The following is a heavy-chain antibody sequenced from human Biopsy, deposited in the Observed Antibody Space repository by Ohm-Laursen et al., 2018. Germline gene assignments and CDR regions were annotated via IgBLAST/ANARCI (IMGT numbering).Heavy chain of an antibody. CDR2: IWYDGSNK. Sequence: SSLRLSCAAPGFTFSIYGMHWVRQAPGKGLEWVAVIWYDGSNKYYADSVKGRFTISRDGPKNTLYLQMNSLRAEDTAVYYCAREGDDSSGYTPHYFDYWGQGTLVTVSS. V-gene: IGHV3-33*01. CDR3: AREGDDSSGYTPHYFDY. D-gene: IGHD3-22*01. J-gene: IGHJ4*02. CDR1: GFTFSIYG.